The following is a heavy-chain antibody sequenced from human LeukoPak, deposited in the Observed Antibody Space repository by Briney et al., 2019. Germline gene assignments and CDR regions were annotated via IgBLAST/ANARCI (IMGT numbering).Heavy chain of an antibody. D-gene: IGHD3-10*01. CDR2: IKSDGSRT. Sequence: GGSLRLSCAASGFTFSNYWMHWVHQAPGKGLVWVSRIKSDGSRTTYADSVKGRFPISRDNAKNTLYLQINSLRAEDTAVYYCARDPFGSGSYFGGMGVWGQGTTVTVSS. J-gene: IGHJ6*02. CDR1: GFTFSNYW. V-gene: IGHV3-74*01. CDR3: ARDPFGSGSYFGGMGV.